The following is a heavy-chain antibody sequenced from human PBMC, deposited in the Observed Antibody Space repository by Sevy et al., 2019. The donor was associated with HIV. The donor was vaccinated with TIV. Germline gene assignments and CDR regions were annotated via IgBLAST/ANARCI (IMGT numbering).Heavy chain of an antibody. CDR3: ARAKGELSSAYYYYMDV. D-gene: IGHD3-16*02. CDR1: GGSISSGSYY. J-gene: IGHJ6*03. CDR2: IYTSGST. V-gene: IGHV4-61*02. Sequence: SETLSLTCTVSGGSISSGSYYWSWIRQPAGKGLEWIGRIYTSGSTNYNPSLKSRVTISVDTSKNQLSLKLSSVTAADTAVYYCARAKGELSSAYYYYMDVWGKGTTVTVSS.